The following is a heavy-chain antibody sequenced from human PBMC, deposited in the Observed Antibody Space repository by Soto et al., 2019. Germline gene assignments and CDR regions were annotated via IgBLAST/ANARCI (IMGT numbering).Heavy chain of an antibody. CDR1: GGTFSSYA. CDR3: ASISFDSSGYYYYYGMDV. D-gene: IGHD3-22*01. CDR2: IIPIFGTA. Sequence: ASVKVSCKASGGTFSSYAISWVRQAPGQGLEWMGGIIPIFGTANYAQKFQGRVTITADESTSTAYMELSSLRSEDTAVYYCASISFDSSGYYYYYGMDVWGQGTTVTVSS. J-gene: IGHJ6*02. V-gene: IGHV1-69*13.